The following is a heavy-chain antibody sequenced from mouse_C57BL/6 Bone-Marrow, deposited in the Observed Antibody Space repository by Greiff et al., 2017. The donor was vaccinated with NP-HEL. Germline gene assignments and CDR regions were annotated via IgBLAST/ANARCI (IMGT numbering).Heavy chain of an antibody. D-gene: IGHD2-5*01. CDR2: IYPSDSET. V-gene: IGHV1-52*01. CDR3: AREEPYYSNPYYFDY. Sequence: QVQLQQPGAELVRPGSSVKLSCKASGYTFTSYWMHWVKQRPIQGLEWIGNIYPSDSETHYNQKFKDKATLTVDKSSSTAYMQLSSLTSEDSAVYYCAREEPYYSNPYYFDYWGQGTTLTVSS. CDR1: GYTFTSYW. J-gene: IGHJ2*01.